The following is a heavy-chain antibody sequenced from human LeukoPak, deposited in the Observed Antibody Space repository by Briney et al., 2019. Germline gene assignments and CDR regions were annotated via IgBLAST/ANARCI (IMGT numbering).Heavy chain of an antibody. J-gene: IGHJ6*02. CDR2: IYYSGST. CDR1: GGSISSHY. V-gene: IGHV4-59*08. Sequence: SETLSLTCTVSGGSISSHYWSWIRQPPGKGLEWIGYIYYSGSTNYNPSLKSRVTISVDTSKNQFSLKLSSVTAADTAVHYCASSFRISGMDVWGQGTTVTVSS. D-gene: IGHD2-15*01. CDR3: ASSFRISGMDV.